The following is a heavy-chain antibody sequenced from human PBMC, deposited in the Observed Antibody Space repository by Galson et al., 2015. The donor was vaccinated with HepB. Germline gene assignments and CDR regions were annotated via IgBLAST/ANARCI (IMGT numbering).Heavy chain of an antibody. CDR3: ARHLDGSGRSHDAFDI. Sequence: QSGAEVKKPGESLKISCKGSGYRFTTYWIGWVRQMPGKGLEWMGIIYPGDSDTRYSPSFQGQVTISADKSISTAYLQWSSLKASDTAIYYCARHLDGSGRSHDAFDIWGQGTMVTVSS. CDR1: GYRFTTYW. D-gene: IGHD3-10*01. V-gene: IGHV5-51*01. J-gene: IGHJ3*02. CDR2: IYPGDSDT.